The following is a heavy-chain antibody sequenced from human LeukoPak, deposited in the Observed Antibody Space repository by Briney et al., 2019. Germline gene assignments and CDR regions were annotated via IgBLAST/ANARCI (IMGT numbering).Heavy chain of an antibody. CDR1: GSSISEYD. Sequence: SETLSLTCMGSGSSISEYDWNWIRQPPGKGLEWIGSIYYNGNTNQNPSLKSRLTMSLDTSKSRFSLKLTSAPAADTAMYYCARGSPARASPLDSWGQGTLVTVSS. CDR3: ARGSPARASPLDS. D-gene: IGHD1-26*01. V-gene: IGHV4-59*08. CDR2: IYYNGNT. J-gene: IGHJ4*02.